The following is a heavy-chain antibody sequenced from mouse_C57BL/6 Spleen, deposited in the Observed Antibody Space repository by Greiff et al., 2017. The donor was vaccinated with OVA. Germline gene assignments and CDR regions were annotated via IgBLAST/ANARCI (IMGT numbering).Heavy chain of an antibody. Sequence: VQLQQPGAELVKPGASVKLSCKASGYTFTSYWMHWVKQRPGRGLEWIGRIDPNSGGTKYNEKFKSKATLTVDKPSSTAYMQLSSLTSEDSAVYYCARRESITTVVARYFDVWGTGTTVTVSS. V-gene: IGHV1-72*01. CDR1: GYTFTSYW. CDR2: IDPNSGGT. J-gene: IGHJ1*03. CDR3: ARRESITTVVARYFDV. D-gene: IGHD1-1*01.